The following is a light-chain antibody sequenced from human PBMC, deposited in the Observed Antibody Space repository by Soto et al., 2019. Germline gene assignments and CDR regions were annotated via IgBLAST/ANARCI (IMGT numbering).Light chain of an antibody. CDR2: EVS. CDR1: SSDVGAHNF. V-gene: IGLV2-14*01. Sequence: QSALTQPASVSGSPGQAITISCSGSSSDVGAHNFVSWYQHHPGKAPKLMIYEVSNRPSGVSNRFSGSKSGNTASLTISGFQAEDEADYYCNSYTSSNTYVFGSGTKVTVL. CDR3: NSYTSSNTYV. J-gene: IGLJ1*01.